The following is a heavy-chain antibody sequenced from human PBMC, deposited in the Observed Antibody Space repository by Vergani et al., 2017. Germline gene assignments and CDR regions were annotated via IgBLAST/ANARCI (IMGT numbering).Heavy chain of an antibody. CDR1: GFTFSSYS. V-gene: IGHV3-21*03. CDR3: ASTTWAGLLVLVEVLVEHALDI. J-gene: IGHJ3*02. D-gene: IGHD2-15*01. CDR2: ISSSSSYI. Sequence: ELQLVESGGGLVKPGGSLRLSCAASGFTFSSYSMNWVRQAPGKGLEWVSSISSSSSYIYYADSLKGRFSISRDNTKNSLYLQMNGLRAEDTAVYYCASTTWAGLLVLVEVLVEHALDIWGQGTMVSVVS.